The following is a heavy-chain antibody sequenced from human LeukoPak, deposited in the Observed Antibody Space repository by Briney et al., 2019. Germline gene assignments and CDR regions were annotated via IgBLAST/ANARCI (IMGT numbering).Heavy chain of an antibody. CDR3: ARVGAVAEAFDI. CDR2: IYSGGTT. CDR1: GFTVSSNY. Sequence: GGSLRLSCAASGFTVSSNYMSWVRQAPGKGLEWVSVIYSGGTTYYADSVKGRFTISRDNSKNTLYLQMNSLRAEDTAVYYCARVGAVAEAFDIWGQGTMVTVSS. V-gene: IGHV3-53*01. D-gene: IGHD6-19*01. J-gene: IGHJ3*02.